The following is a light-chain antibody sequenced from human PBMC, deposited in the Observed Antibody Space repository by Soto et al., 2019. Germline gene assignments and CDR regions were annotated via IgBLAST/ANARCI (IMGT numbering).Light chain of an antibody. J-gene: IGLJ2*01. CDR3: SSYAGSNKLVV. CDR1: SSDVGGYNY. V-gene: IGLV2-8*01. CDR2: EVS. Sequence: QSALTQPPSASGSPGQSGTISCTGTSSDVGGYNYVSWYQQHPGKAPKLMIYEVSKRPSGVPDRFSGSKSGNTASLTVSGLQAEDEADYYCSSYAGSNKLVVFGGGTKLTVL.